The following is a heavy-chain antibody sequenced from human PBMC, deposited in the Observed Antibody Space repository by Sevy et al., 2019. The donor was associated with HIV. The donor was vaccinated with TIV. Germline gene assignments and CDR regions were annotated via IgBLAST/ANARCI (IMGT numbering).Heavy chain of an antibody. J-gene: IGHJ6*02. V-gene: IGHV6-1*01. CDR2: TYYRSKWYN. CDR1: GDSVSSNSAA. D-gene: IGHD2-2*01. Sequence: QSQTLSLTCAISGDSVSSNSAAWNWIRQSPSRGLEWLGRTYYRSKWYNDYAVSVKSRITINPDTSKNQFSLQLNSVIPEDTAVYYCARGGWCSSTSCYYYYGMDVWGQGTTVTVSS. CDR3: ARGGWCSSTSCYYYYGMDV.